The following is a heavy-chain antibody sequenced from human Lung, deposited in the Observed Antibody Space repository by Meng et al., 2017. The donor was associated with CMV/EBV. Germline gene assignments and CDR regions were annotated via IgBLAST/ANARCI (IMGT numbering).Heavy chain of an antibody. CDR2: INPNDDT. D-gene: IGHD6-19*01. V-gene: IGHV1-2*02. J-gene: IGHJ4*02. CDR3: ARSSGWSRFDY. Sequence: QLGQSGAEVEKPGASVKVSCKASGYTVTDYYIHWVRQAPGQWLEWMGWINPNDDTNYAQNFQGRVTMTRDMSINTVYMELSRLTSDDTAVYYCARSSGWSRFDYWGLGTLVTVPS. CDR1: GYTVTDYY.